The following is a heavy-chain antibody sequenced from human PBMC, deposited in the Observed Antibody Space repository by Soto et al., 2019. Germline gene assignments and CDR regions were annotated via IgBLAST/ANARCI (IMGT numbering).Heavy chain of an antibody. CDR1: GYTFTSYG. D-gene: IGHD2-2*02. V-gene: IGHV1-18*01. Sequence: QVQLVQSGAEVKKPGASVKVSCKASGYTFTSYGISWVRQAPGQGLEWMGWISAYNGNTNYAQKLQGRVTMTTDTSMSTAYMELRSLRSDDTAVYYCARVGNIVLVPAAIEYYYYGMDVWGQGTTVTVSS. CDR2: ISAYNGNT. CDR3: ARVGNIVLVPAAIEYYYYGMDV. J-gene: IGHJ6*02.